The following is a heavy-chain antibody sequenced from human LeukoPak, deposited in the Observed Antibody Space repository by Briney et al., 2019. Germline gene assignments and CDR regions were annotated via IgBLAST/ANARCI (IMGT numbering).Heavy chain of an antibody. CDR2: IYHSWNT. CDR3: ARQLYSSATV. Sequence: SETLSLTCTVSGDSISSSNYFWGWIRQPPGKGLEWVGNIYHSWNTFYNPSLKSRVTISEDTSKNQFSLKLTFVTVAATAVYYCARQLYSSATVWGQGTTVIVSS. CDR1: GDSISSSNYF. J-gene: IGHJ6*02. D-gene: IGHD6-25*01. V-gene: IGHV4-39*01.